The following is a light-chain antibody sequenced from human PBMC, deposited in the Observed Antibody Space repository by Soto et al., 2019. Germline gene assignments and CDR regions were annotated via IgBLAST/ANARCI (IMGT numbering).Light chain of an antibody. Sequence: DIEMTQSPSPLSASVGDSVTITCRASQMIYTWLAWYQQKPGKAPKLLIYEASSLDVGVPSRFSGSGSGTEFTLTISSLQPDDFATYYCQQYNTFWTFGQGTNVDNK. J-gene: IGKJ1*01. CDR1: QMIYTW. CDR3: QQYNTFWT. V-gene: IGKV1-5*03. CDR2: EAS.